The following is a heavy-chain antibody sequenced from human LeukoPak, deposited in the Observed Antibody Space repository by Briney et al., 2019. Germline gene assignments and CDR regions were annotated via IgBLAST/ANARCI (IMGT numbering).Heavy chain of an antibody. Sequence: GGSLRLSCAASGFTFSSYSMNWVRQAPGKGLEWVLSISSSSSYIYYADSVKGRFTISRDNAKNSLYLQMNSLRAEDTAVYYCASGIRYCSSTSCLWGQGTLVTVSS. D-gene: IGHD2-2*01. V-gene: IGHV3-21*01. J-gene: IGHJ4*02. CDR3: ASGIRYCSSTSCL. CDR1: GFTFSSYS. CDR2: ISSSSSYI.